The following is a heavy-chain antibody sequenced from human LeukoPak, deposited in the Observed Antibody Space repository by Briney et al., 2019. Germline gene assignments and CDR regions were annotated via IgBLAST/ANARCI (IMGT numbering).Heavy chain of an antibody. Sequence: GGSLRLSCAASGFTFSSYSMNWVRQAPGKGLEWVSSISSSSSYIYYADSVKGRFTISRDNAKNSLYLQMNSLRAEDTAVYYCATDRGWRTSGYYLYYFEYWGQGTLVTFSS. D-gene: IGHD3-3*01. V-gene: IGHV3-21*01. J-gene: IGHJ4*02. CDR2: ISSSSSYI. CDR1: GFTFSSYS. CDR3: ATDRGWRTSGYYLYYFEY.